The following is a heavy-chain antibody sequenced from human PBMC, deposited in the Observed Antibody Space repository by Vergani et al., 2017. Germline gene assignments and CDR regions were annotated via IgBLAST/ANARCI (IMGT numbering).Heavy chain of an antibody. V-gene: IGHV3-21*04. Sequence: EVQLVESGGGLVKPGGSLRLSCAASGFTFSSYSMNWVRQAPGKGLEWVSSISSSSSYIYYADSVKGRFTISRDNSKNTLYLQMNSLRAEDTAVYYCAKDPIDTIFGVVITRSYYGMDVWGQGTTVTVSS. CDR1: GFTFSSYS. J-gene: IGHJ6*02. CDR2: ISSSSSYI. CDR3: AKDPIDTIFGVVITRSYYGMDV. D-gene: IGHD3-3*01.